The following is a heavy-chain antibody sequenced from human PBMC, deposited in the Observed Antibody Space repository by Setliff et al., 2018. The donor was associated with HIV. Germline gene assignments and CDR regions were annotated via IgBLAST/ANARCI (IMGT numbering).Heavy chain of an antibody. J-gene: IGHJ2*01. Sequence: ASVKVSCKASGGTFTSYGISWVRQAPGQGLEWMGWMNPNSGNTGYAQKFQGRVTITADKSTSTAYMELRSLRSEDTAVYFCARSPSSGWFGYFDLWGRGTLVTVSS. D-gene: IGHD6-19*01. CDR3: ARSPSSGWFGYFDL. CDR2: MNPNSGNT. V-gene: IGHV1-8*03. CDR1: GGTFTSYG.